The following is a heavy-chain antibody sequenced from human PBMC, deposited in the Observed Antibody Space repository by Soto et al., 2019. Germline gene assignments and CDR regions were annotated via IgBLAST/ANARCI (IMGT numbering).Heavy chain of an antibody. CDR3: ARIVVVAATLRPDAFDI. CDR1: GDSVSSNSAA. V-gene: IGHV6-1*01. CDR2: TYYRSKWYN. D-gene: IGHD2-15*01. Sequence: PSQTLSLTCAISGDSVSSNSAAWNWIRQSPSRGLEWLGRTYYRSKWYNDYAVSVKSRITINPDTSKNQFSLQLNSVAPEDTAVYYCARIVVVAATLRPDAFDIWGQGTMVNVSS. J-gene: IGHJ3*02.